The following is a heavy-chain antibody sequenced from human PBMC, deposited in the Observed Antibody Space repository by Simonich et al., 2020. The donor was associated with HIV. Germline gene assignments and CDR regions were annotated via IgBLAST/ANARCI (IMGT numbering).Heavy chain of an antibody. D-gene: IGHD4-17*01. J-gene: IGHJ4*02. CDR2: INSDGIST. Sequence: EVQLVESGGGLVQPGGSLRLSCAASGFTFSTYWMHWVRQAPGKGRVWVSRINSDGISTNYADSVKGRFTISRDNAQNRLYLQINSLRAEDTAVYYCARAVDYGDALDFWGQGTLVTVSS. CDR1: GFTFSTYW. CDR3: ARAVDYGDALDF. V-gene: IGHV3-74*01.